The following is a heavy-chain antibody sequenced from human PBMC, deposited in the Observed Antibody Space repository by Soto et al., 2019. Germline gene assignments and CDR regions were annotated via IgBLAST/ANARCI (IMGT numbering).Heavy chain of an antibody. CDR1: GFTFSSYA. Sequence: PGGSLRLSCAASGFTFSSYAMHWVRQAPGKGLEWVAVISYDGSSKYYADSVKGRFTISRDNSKNTLYLQMNSLRAEDTAVYYCARVPLPYYYGSGSSWFDPWGQGTLVTVSS. D-gene: IGHD3-10*01. V-gene: IGHV3-30-3*01. J-gene: IGHJ5*02. CDR3: ARVPLPYYYGSGSSWFDP. CDR2: ISYDGSSK.